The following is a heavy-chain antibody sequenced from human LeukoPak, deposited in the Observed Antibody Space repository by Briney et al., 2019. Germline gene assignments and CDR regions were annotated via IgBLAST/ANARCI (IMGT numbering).Heavy chain of an antibody. D-gene: IGHD4-11*01. Sequence: SETLSLTCTVSGASISTYYWGWIRQPPGKGLEWIGSIYYSGSTYYNPSLKSRVTISVDTSKNQFSLKLSSVTAADTAVYYCARQSKFTTGWHLQGPFDYWGQGTLVTVSS. J-gene: IGHJ4*02. CDR1: GASISTYY. V-gene: IGHV4-39*01. CDR2: IYYSGST. CDR3: ARQSKFTTGWHLQGPFDY.